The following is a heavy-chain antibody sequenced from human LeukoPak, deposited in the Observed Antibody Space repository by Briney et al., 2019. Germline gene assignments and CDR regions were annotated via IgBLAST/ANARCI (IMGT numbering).Heavy chain of an antibody. CDR1: GFTFSDYN. CDR3: ARSVPSGSWYNIYIELIDY. D-gene: IGHD6-13*01. Sequence: GGSLRLSCAASGFTFSDYNMNWVRQSPGKGLEWVSYISSSSSTIYYADSVKGRFTISRDNAKNSLYLQMNSLRAEDTAVYYCARSVPSGSWYNIYIELIDYWGQGTLVTVSS. J-gene: IGHJ4*02. V-gene: IGHV3-48*04. CDR2: ISSSSSTI.